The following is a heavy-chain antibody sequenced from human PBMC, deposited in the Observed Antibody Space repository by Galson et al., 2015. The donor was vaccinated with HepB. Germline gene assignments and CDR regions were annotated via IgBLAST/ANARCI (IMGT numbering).Heavy chain of an antibody. CDR1: GFTFSSYA. Sequence: SLRLSCAASGFTFSSYAMHWVRQAPGKGLEWVAVISYDGSNQYYADSVKGRFTISRDNSKKKLYLQMTSLRAEDTAVYYCARDYASSWYFNHYYGMDVWGQGTTVTVSS. CDR3: ARDYASSWYFNHYYGMDV. J-gene: IGHJ6*02. CDR2: ISYDGSNQ. V-gene: IGHV3-30*04. D-gene: IGHD6-13*01.